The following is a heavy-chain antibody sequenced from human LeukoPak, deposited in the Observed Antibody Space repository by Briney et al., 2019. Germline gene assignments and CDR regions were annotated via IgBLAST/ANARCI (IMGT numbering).Heavy chain of an antibody. CDR2: IYYSGST. Sequence: SETLSLTCTVSGGSVSSHYWSWIRQPPGKGLEWIGYIYYSGSTNYNPSLKSRVTISVDTSKNQFSLKLSSVTAADTAVYYCAREYSSSSRAYYYYYMDVWGKGTTVTVSS. CDR3: AREYSSSSRAYYYYYMDV. J-gene: IGHJ6*03. D-gene: IGHD6-6*01. CDR1: GGSVSSHY. V-gene: IGHV4-59*02.